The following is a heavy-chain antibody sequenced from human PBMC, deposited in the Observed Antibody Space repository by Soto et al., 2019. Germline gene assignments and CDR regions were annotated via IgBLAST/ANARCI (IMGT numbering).Heavy chain of an antibody. D-gene: IGHD3-22*01. V-gene: IGHV4-59*01. CDR1: GGSISSYY. CDR3: ASILRDSSGYYGFDY. CDR2: IYYSGST. Sequence: SETLSLTCTVSGGSISSYYWSWIRQPPGKGLEWIGYIYYSGSTNYNPSLKSRVTISVDTSKNQFSLKLSSVTAADTAVYYCASILRDSSGYYGFDYWGQGTLVTVSS. J-gene: IGHJ4*02.